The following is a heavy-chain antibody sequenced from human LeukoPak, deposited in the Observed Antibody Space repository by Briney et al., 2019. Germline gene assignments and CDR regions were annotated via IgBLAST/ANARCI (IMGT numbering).Heavy chain of an antibody. V-gene: IGHV1-69*05. CDR1: GGTFSSYA. CDR3: ARTSIVGARFDP. Sequence: SVKVSCKASGGTFSSYAISWVRQAPGQGLEWMGGIIPIFGTANYAQKFQGRVTITTDESTSTAYMELSSLRSGDTAVYYCARTSIVGARFDPWGQGTLVTVSS. J-gene: IGHJ5*02. CDR2: IIPIFGTA. D-gene: IGHD1-26*01.